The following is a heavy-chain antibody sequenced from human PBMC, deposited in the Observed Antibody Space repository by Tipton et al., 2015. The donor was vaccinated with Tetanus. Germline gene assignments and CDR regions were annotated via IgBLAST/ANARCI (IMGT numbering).Heavy chain of an antibody. D-gene: IGHD6-19*01. Sequence: SLRLSCEASGFSLSGYDMNWVRQAPGKGLEWVSSISDSGGTTYYAGSVKGRFTLSRDNSKYTLFLHMDPLRAEDTAVYYCAKEVDVSSGWRNFDYWGQGTLVTVSS. CDR2: ISDSGGTT. J-gene: IGHJ4*02. CDR3: AKEVDVSSGWRNFDY. CDR1: GFSLSGYD. V-gene: IGHV3-23*01.